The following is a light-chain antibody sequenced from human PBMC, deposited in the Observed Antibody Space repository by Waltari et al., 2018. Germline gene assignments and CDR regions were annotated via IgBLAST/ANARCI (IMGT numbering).Light chain of an antibody. CDR3: MSYTSSSSWI. J-gene: IGLJ2*01. Sequence: QSALTQPASVSGSPGQSITLPCTGTSSDVGAYNYVSWYQQHPGKAPKLMISDVSDRPQGVSTRFSGSKSGNTASLTISVLQAEDEADYFCMSYTSSSSWIFGGGTKLTVL. CDR2: DVS. CDR1: SSDVGAYNY. V-gene: IGLV2-14*03.